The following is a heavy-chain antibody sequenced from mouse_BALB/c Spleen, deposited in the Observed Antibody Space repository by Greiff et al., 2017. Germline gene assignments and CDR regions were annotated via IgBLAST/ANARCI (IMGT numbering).Heavy chain of an antibody. Sequence: EVKLQESGPGLVKPSQSLSLTCTVTGYSITSDYAWNWIRQFPGNQLEWMGYITYSGSTSYNPSLKSRISITRDTSKNQFFLQLNSVTTEDTATYYCARGYYGSSYFDYWGQGTTLTVSS. CDR3: ARGYYGSSYFDY. J-gene: IGHJ2*01. CDR2: ITYSGST. V-gene: IGHV3-2*02. CDR1: GYSITSDYA. D-gene: IGHD1-1*01.